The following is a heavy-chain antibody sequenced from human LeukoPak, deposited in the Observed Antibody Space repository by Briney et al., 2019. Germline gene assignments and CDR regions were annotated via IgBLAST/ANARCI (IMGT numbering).Heavy chain of an antibody. CDR2: IYYSGVT. J-gene: IGHJ4*02. CDR1: GVSIGRSSYY. Sequence: PSETLSLTCSVSGVSIGRSSYYWGWPRQPPGKGLEWIGSIYYSGVTYYNPSLKSRVTISVDTSKNQFSLKLGSVTAADTAVYYCARHGSIATGAFTYWGQGTLVTVSS. V-gene: IGHV4-39*01. CDR3: ARHGSIATGAFTY. D-gene: IGHD6-13*01.